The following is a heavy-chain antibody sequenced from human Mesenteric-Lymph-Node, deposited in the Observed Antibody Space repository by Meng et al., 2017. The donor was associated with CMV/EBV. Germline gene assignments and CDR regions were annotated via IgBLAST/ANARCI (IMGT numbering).Heavy chain of an antibody. V-gene: IGHV3-21*01. CDR1: GFPFTYYN. Sequence: GGSLRLSCAASGFPFTYYNMNWVRQAPGRGLEWVSSISGSSSSIKYADSVKGRFTISRDNAKNSLFLQMNSLRVEDTAVYYCARDHPITGYYGMDVWGQGTTVTVSS. CDR2: ISGSSSSI. D-gene: IGHD3-16*01. J-gene: IGHJ6*02. CDR3: ARDHPITGYYGMDV.